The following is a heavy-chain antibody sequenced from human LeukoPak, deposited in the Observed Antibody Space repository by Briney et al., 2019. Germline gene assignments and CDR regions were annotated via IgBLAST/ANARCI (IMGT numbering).Heavy chain of an antibody. CDR3: ARGAGVATILDWFDP. CDR1: GYTFTGYY. D-gene: IGHD5-12*01. J-gene: IGHJ5*02. Sequence: GASVKVSCKASGYTFTGYYMHWVRQAPGQGLEWMGWMNPNSGNTGYAQKFQGRVTITRNTSISTAYMELSSLRSEDTAVYYCARGAGVATILDWFDPWGQGTLVTVSS. CDR2: MNPNSGNT. V-gene: IGHV1-8*03.